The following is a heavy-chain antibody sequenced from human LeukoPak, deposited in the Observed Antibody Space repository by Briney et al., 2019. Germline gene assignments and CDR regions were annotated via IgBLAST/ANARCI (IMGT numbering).Heavy chain of an antibody. CDR2: ISSSSSYI. V-gene: IGHV3-21*01. CDR1: GFTFSSYS. D-gene: IGHD6-13*01. J-gene: IGHJ4*02. Sequence: KPGGSLRLSCAASGFTFSSYSMTWVRQAPGKGLEWVSSISSSSSYIYYADSVKGRFTISRDNAKNSLHLQMNSLRAEDTAVYYCARSRGAAAGSIGYWGQGTLVTVSS. CDR3: ARSRGAAAGSIGY.